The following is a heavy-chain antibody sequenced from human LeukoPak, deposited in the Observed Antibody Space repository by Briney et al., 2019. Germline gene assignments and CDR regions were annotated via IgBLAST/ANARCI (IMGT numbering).Heavy chain of an antibody. Sequence: PGGSLRLSCAASGFTFSSYEMNWVRQAPGKGLEWVSYISSSGSTIYYADSVKGRFTISRDNAKNSLYLQMNSLRAEDTAVYYCACSGWDGLNWFDPWGQRTLVTVSS. J-gene: IGHJ5*02. CDR3: ACSGWDGLNWFDP. CDR1: GFTFSSYE. V-gene: IGHV3-48*03. CDR2: ISSSGSTI. D-gene: IGHD6-19*01.